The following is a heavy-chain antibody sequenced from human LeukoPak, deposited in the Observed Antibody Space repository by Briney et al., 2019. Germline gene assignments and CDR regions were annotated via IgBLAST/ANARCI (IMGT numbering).Heavy chain of an antibody. Sequence: SETLSLTCTVSGGSISTFYWNWIRQSPGKGLEWIGYISVGGANNYNPSLKSRVSISVDTSKNQFSLRLSSVTAADTALYSCARGFPLYSGTYSDTFDIWGRGTMVTVSS. CDR2: ISVGGAN. J-gene: IGHJ3*02. CDR1: GGSISTFY. CDR3: ARGFPLYSGTYSDTFDI. V-gene: IGHV4-59*01. D-gene: IGHD1-26*01.